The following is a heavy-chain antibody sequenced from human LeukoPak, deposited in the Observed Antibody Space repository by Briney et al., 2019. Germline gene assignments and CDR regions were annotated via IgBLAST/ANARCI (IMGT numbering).Heavy chain of an antibody. J-gene: IGHJ4*02. D-gene: IGHD6-19*01. Sequence: ASVKVSCKASGYTFTGYYMHWVRQAPGQGLEWMGWINPNSGGTNYAQKFQGRVTMTTDTSTSTAYMELRSLRSDDTAVYYCARDGPASKYSSGPYYFDYWGQGTLVTVSS. CDR2: INPNSGGT. CDR3: ARDGPASKYSSGPYYFDY. V-gene: IGHV1-2*02. CDR1: GYTFTGYY.